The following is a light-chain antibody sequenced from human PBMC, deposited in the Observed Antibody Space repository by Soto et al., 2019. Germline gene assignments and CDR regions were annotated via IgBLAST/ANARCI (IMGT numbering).Light chain of an antibody. J-gene: IGLJ1*01. CDR3: SSYTSSSTRALYD. V-gene: IGLV2-14*01. CDR1: SSDVGGYNY. Sequence: QSALTQPASVSGSPGQSITISCTGTSSDVGGYNYVSWYQQHPGKAPKLMIYDVSNRPSGVSNRFSGSKSGNTASLTISGLQAEDEADYYCSSYTSSSTRALYDFGTGTKVTVL. CDR2: DVS.